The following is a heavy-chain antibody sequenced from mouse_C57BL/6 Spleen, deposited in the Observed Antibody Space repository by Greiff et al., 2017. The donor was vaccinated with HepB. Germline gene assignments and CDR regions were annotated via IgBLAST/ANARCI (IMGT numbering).Heavy chain of an antibody. CDR1: GFSLTSYA. V-gene: IGHV2-9-1*01. CDR2: IWNGGGT. CDR3: ARYGSSYDWYFDV. J-gene: IGHJ1*03. D-gene: IGHD1-1*01. Sequence: VQLVESGPGLVAPSQSLSITCTASGFSLTSYAISWVRQPPGKGLEWLGVIWNGGGTNYNSALKSRLSISKDNSKSQVFLKMNSLQTDDKARYYCARYGSSYDWYFDVWGTGTTVTVSS.